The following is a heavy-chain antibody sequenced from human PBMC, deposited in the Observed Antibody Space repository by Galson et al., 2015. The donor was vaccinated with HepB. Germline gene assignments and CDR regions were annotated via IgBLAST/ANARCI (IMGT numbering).Heavy chain of an antibody. V-gene: IGHV1-18*04. CDR2: ISSYSGDT. CDR3: ARSGGVSSYYYGMDV. CDR1: GYTFTDYG. Sequence: SVKVSCKASGYTFTDYGFNWVRQAPGQGLEWMGWISSYSGDTDYAQNFQNRVTMTTDTSTNTAYMEVRSLTSADTAVYYCARSGGVSSYYYGMDVWGQGTTVTVSS. D-gene: IGHD3-10*01. J-gene: IGHJ6*02.